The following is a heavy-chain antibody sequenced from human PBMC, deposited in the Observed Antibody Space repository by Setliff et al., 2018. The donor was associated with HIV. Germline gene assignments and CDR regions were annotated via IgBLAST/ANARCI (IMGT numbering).Heavy chain of an antibody. Sequence: GASVKVSCKASGYTFTSYYMHWVRQAPGQGLEWMVIINPSGGSTSYAQKFQGRVTMTRDTSTSTVYMELSSLRSEDTAVYYCARVSSTSCYGGPCRRTPRDYYYYYYMDVWGKGTTVTVSS. CDR2: INPSGGST. J-gene: IGHJ6*03. V-gene: IGHV1-46*01. CDR3: ARVSSTSCYGGPCRRTPRDYYYYYYMDV. CDR1: GYTFTSYY. D-gene: IGHD2-2*01.